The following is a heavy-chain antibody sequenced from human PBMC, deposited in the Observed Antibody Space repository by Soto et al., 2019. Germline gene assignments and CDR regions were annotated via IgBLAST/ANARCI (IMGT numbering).Heavy chain of an antibody. V-gene: IGHV1-69*13. Sequence: SVKVSCKASGGTFSSYAISWVRQAPGQGLEWMGGIIPIFGTANYAQKFQGRVTITADESTSTAYMELSSLRSEDTAVYYCARDRTNYSKSHYYYYGMDVWSQGTTVTVSS. CDR1: GGTFSSYA. CDR3: ARDRTNYSKSHYYYYGMDV. D-gene: IGHD4-4*01. CDR2: IIPIFGTA. J-gene: IGHJ6*02.